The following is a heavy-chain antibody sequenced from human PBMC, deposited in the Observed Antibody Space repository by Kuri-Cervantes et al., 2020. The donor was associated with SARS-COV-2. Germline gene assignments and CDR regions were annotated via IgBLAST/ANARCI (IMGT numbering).Heavy chain of an antibody. Sequence: GGSLRLSCAASGFTFSSYWMHWVRQAPGKGLVWVSRINSDGSSTSYADSVKGRFTISRDNAKNSLYLQMNSLRAEDTAVYYCARQGPYDSISHDAFDIWGQGTMVTVSS. J-gene: IGHJ3*02. CDR2: INSDGSST. CDR3: ARQGPYDSISHDAFDI. D-gene: IGHD3-22*01. CDR1: GFTFSSYW. V-gene: IGHV3-74*01.